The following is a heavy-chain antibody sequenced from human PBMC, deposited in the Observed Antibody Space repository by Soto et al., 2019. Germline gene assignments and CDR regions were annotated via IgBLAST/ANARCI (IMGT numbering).Heavy chain of an antibody. CDR2: INHSGST. Sequence: SETLSLTCAVYGGSFSGYYWSWIRQPPGKGLEWIGEINHSGSTNYNPSLKSRVTISVDTSKNQFSLKLSSVTAADTAVYYCARGCVNYYGSGSYYNRPHFDYWGQGTLVTVSS. CDR3: ARGCVNYYGSGSYYNRPHFDY. J-gene: IGHJ4*02. V-gene: IGHV4-34*01. D-gene: IGHD3-10*01. CDR1: GGSFSGYY.